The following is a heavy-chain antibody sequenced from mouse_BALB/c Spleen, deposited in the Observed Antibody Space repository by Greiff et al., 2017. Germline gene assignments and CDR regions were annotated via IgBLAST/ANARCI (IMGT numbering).Heavy chain of an antibody. J-gene: IGHJ2*01. CDR2: ISYSGST. CDR1: GYSITSDYA. CDR3: ARRELRLYFDY. V-gene: IGHV3-2*02. Sequence: EVHLVESGPGLVKPSQSLSLTCTVTGYSITSDYAWNWIRQFPGNKLEWMGYISYSGSTSYNPSLKSRISITRDTSKNQFFLQLNSVTTEDTATYYCARRELRLYFDYWGQGTTLTVSS. D-gene: IGHD2-4*01.